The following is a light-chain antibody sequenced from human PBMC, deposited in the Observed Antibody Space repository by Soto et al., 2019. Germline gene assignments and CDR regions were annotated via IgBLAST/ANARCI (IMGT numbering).Light chain of an antibody. CDR2: GAS. CDR1: QSVSNSY. V-gene: IGKV3-20*01. CDR3: QQYAKIPRFT. J-gene: IGKJ3*01. Sequence: DIVLTQSPGTLSLSPGERATLSCRASQSVSNSYLAWYQQKPGQAPRLLIYGASSRAAGIPDRFSGSGSGTHFTLTISRLEPEDFAVYYCQQYAKIPRFTFGPGTTVDI.